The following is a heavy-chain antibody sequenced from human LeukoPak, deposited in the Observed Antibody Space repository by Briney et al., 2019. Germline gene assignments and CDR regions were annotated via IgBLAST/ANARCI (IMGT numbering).Heavy chain of an antibody. CDR1: GFTFSSYG. CDR2: ISYDGSNK. V-gene: IGHV3-30*18. J-gene: IGHJ6*02. D-gene: IGHD6-19*01. CDR3: AKDRLVRYSSGWYGYYYYGMDV. Sequence: PGRSLRLSCAASGFTFSSYGMHWVRQAPGKGLEWVAVISYDGSNKYYADSVKGRFTISRDNSKNTLYLQMNSLRAEDTAVYYCAKDRLVRYSSGWYGYYYYGMDVWGQGTTVTVSS.